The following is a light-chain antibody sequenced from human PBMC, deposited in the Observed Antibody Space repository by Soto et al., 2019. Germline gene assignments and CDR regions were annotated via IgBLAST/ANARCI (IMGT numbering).Light chain of an antibody. CDR2: EVS. J-gene: IGLJ1*01. V-gene: IGLV2-14*01. CDR3: TSYTIKTTYV. Sequence: VLTHPASVSGSLGQSLTLSCPGTTRDIAGYNYISWYQHHPGKAPKLLIFEVSNRPSGISDRFSGSKSGITATLTISGLQAEDEADYYCTSYTIKTTYVFGTGTKGTVL. CDR1: TRDIAGYNY.